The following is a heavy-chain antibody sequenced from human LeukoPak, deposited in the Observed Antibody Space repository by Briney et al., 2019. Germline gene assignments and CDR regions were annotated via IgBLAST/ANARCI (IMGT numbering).Heavy chain of an antibody. CDR2: IYYSGST. Sequence: PSQTLSLTCTVSVGSISIYYWSWIRQPPGKGLEWIGYIYYSGSTNYNPSLKSRVSISVDTSKNQFSLKLSSVTAADTAVYYCARGTQQLDIQHWGQGTLVTVSS. CDR1: VGSISIYY. V-gene: IGHV4-59*08. D-gene: IGHD6-13*01. CDR3: ARGTQQLDIQH. J-gene: IGHJ1*01.